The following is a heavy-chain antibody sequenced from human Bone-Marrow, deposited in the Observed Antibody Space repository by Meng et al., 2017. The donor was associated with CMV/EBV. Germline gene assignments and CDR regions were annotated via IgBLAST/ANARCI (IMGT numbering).Heavy chain of an antibody. D-gene: IGHD3-22*01. CDR3: ARGLYYYDSSGPPA. Sequence: GGSLRLSCAASGFTFSSYATHWVRQAPGKGLEWVAVISYDGSNKYYADSVKGRFTISRDNSKNTLYLQMNSLRAEDTAVYYCARGLYYYDSSGPPAWGQGTLVTVSS. CDR2: ISYDGSNK. V-gene: IGHV3-30-3*01. J-gene: IGHJ5*02. CDR1: GFTFSSYA.